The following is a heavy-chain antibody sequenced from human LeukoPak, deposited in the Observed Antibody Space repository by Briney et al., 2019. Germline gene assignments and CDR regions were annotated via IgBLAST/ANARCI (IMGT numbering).Heavy chain of an antibody. V-gene: IGHV3-23*01. D-gene: IGHD3-22*01. J-gene: IGHJ4*02. Sequence: PSETLSLTCTVSGGSISSYYWSWVRQAPGKGLEWVSAISGGGGSTYYADSVKGRFIISRDNSKNTLYLQMNSLRAEDTAVYYCAKDKIVVAGNFDYWGQGTLVTVSS. CDR2: ISGGGGST. CDR1: GGSISSYY. CDR3: AKDKIVVAGNFDY.